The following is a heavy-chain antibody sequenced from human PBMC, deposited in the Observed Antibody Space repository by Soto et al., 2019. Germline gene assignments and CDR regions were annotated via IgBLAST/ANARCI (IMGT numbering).Heavy chain of an antibody. CDR2: IFSNDEK. D-gene: IGHD3-10*01. J-gene: IGHJ4*02. Sequence: QVTLKESGPVLVKPTETLTLTCTVSGFSLSNARMGVSWIRQPPGKALEWLAHIFSNDEKSYSTSLKSRLTITKDTSKSQVVLTMTNMDPADTGTYYCARKIFGSGSYFHDYWGQGTLVTVSS. CDR3: ARKIFGSGSYFHDY. CDR1: GFSLSNARMG. V-gene: IGHV2-26*01.